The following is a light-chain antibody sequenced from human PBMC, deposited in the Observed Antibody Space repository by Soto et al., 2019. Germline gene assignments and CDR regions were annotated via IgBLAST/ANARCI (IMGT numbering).Light chain of an antibody. Sequence: EIVLTQSPATLSLSPGERATLSCRASQSVSSSLAWYQQKPGQAPRRRIYDAANRATGIPARFSGSGSGTAFTLTISSIEPEDFAVYYCQQRSNWPPRITFGPGNKVDIK. V-gene: IGKV3-11*01. CDR1: QSVSSS. CDR3: QQRSNWPPRIT. CDR2: DAA. J-gene: IGKJ3*01.